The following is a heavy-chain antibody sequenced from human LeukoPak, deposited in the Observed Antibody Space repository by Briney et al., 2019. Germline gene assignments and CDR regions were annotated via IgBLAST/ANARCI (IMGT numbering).Heavy chain of an antibody. CDR1: GFIVSSNY. CDR3: LVTTSGFDY. V-gene: IGHV3-7*02. D-gene: IGHD4-17*01. Sequence: GGSLRLSCAASGFIVSSNYMSWVRQAPGKGLEWVANIKPDGSEKYYVDSVKGRITVSRDNAKNSLCLQMNSLRAEDTAVYYCLVTTSGFDYWGQGTLVTVSS. J-gene: IGHJ4*02. CDR2: IKPDGSEK.